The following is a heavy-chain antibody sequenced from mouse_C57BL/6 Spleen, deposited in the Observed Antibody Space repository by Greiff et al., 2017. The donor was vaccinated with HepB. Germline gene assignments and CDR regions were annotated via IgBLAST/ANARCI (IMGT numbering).Heavy chain of an antibody. J-gene: IGHJ1*03. V-gene: IGHV1-64*01. CDR1: GYTFTSYW. D-gene: IGHD2-3*01. CDR2: IHPNSGST. CDR3: ARSDGYYVYFDV. Sequence: VKLQQPGAELVKPGASVKLSCKASGYTFTSYWMHWVKQRPGQGLEWIGMIHPNSGSTNYNEKFKSKATLTVDKSSSTAYMQLSSLTSEDSAVYYCARSDGYYVYFDVWGTGTTVTVSS.